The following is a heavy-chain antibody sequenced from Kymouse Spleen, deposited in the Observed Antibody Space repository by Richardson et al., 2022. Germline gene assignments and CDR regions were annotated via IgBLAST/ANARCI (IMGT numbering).Heavy chain of an antibody. CDR1: GFTFDDYA. CDR2: ISWNSGSI. D-gene: IGHD3-9*01. J-gene: IGHJ6*02. V-gene: IGHV3-9*01. Sequence: EVQLVESGGGLVQPGRSLRLSCAASGFTFDDYAMHWVRQAPGKGLEWVSGISWNSGSIGYADSVKGRFTISRDNAKNSLYLQMNSLRAEDTALYYCAKDIGILTGYYTYYGMDVWGQGTTVTVSS. CDR3: AKDIGILTGYYTYYGMDV.